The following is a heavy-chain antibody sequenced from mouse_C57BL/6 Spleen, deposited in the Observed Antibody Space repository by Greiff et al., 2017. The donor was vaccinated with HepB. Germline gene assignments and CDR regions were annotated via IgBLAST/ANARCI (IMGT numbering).Heavy chain of an antibody. D-gene: IGHD1-1*01. CDR3: ARYLYYGSSYGGYFDV. J-gene: IGHJ1*03. CDR1: GYTFTDYY. Sequence: VQLQQSGAELVRPGASVKLSCKASGYTFTDYYINWVKQRPGQGLEWIARIYPGSGNTYYNEKFKGKATLTAEKSSSTAYMQLSSLTSEDSAVYFCARYLYYGSSYGGYFDVWGTGTTVTVSS. V-gene: IGHV1-76*01. CDR2: IYPGSGNT.